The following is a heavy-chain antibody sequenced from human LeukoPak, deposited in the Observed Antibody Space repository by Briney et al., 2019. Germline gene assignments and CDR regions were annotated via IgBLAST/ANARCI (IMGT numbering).Heavy chain of an antibody. V-gene: IGHV4-59*01. D-gene: IGHD2-2*01. CDR2: ISYSGGT. CDR1: GGSISSYF. J-gene: IGHJ5*02. CDR3: ARDSPYCSSTSCYFSFDP. Sequence: SETLSLTCTVSGGSISSYFWSWIRQPPGKGLEWIGYISYSGGTNYNPSLKSRVTISVDTSKNQFSLKLSSVTAADTAVYYCARDSPYCSSTSCYFSFDPWGQGTLVTVSS.